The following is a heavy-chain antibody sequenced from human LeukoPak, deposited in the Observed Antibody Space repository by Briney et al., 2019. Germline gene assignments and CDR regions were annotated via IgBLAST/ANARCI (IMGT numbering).Heavy chain of an antibody. Sequence: SETLSLTCTVSGYSISSGYYWGWIRQPPGKGLEWIGNIYYNGITYYNPSLKSRVTISLDTSKNQFSLKLSSVTAADTAVYYCARGSGYYGEDFEYWGQGTLVTVSS. CDR2: IYYNGIT. D-gene: IGHD3-22*01. CDR1: GYSISSGYY. J-gene: IGHJ4*02. CDR3: ARGSGYYGEDFEY. V-gene: IGHV4-38-2*02.